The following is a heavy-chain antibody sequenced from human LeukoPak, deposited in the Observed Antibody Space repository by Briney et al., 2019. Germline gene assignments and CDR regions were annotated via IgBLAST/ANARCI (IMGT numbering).Heavy chain of an antibody. CDR2: ISSSGSSM. V-gene: IGHV3-48*03. CDR3: ARADYDGSYMDV. CDR1: GFTFSSYE. Sequence: GGSLRLSCEASGFTFSSYEMNWVRQAPEKGLEWISNISSSGSSMYYVDSVKGRFTISRDNAKNSLYLQMNSLRAEDTAVYYCARADYDGSYMDVWGKGTTVIISS. J-gene: IGHJ6*03.